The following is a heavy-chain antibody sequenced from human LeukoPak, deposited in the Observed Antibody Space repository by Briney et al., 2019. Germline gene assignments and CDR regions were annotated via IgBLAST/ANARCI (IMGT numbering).Heavy chain of an antibody. V-gene: IGHV1-46*01. CDR2: INPSGGST. Sequence: EASVKVSCKASGYTFTSYDMHWVRQAPGQGLEWMGIINPSGGSTSYAQKFQGRVTMTRDMSTSTVYMELSSLRSEDTALYYCARRTYDILTGYHAFDYWGQGTLVTVSS. J-gene: IGHJ4*02. D-gene: IGHD3-9*01. CDR1: GYTFTSYD. CDR3: ARRTYDILTGYHAFDY.